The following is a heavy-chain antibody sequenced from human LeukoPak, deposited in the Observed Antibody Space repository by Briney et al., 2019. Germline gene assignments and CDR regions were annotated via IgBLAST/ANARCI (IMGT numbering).Heavy chain of an antibody. J-gene: IGHJ4*02. CDR1: GGTFSSYA. D-gene: IGHD3-22*01. CDR2: IIPIFSTA. CDR3: ARDKLAGGDSSGHFDY. V-gene: IGHV1-69*13. Sequence: SVKVSCKASGGTFSSYAISWVRQAPGQGLEWMGGIIPIFSTANYAQKFQGRVTITADESTSTAYMELSSLRSEDTAVYYCARDKLAGGDSSGHFDYWGQGTLVTVSS.